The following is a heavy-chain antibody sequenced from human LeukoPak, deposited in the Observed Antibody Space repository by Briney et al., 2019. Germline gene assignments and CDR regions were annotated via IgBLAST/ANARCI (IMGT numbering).Heavy chain of an antibody. CDR3: TKDIREDSSDLEY. J-gene: IGHJ4*02. CDR1: GFTFDGYA. Sequence: GGSLRLSCAASGFTFDGYAMHWVRQPPGKGLEWVSGISWNGGSIGYADSVKGRFIISRDNAKNSLYLQMNGLRAEDTAYYYCTKDIREDSSDLEYWGQGTLVTVSS. CDR2: ISWNGGSI. D-gene: IGHD3-22*01. V-gene: IGHV3-9*01.